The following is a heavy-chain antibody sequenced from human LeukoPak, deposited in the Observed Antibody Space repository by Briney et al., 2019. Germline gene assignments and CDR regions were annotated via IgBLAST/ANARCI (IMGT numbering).Heavy chain of an antibody. D-gene: IGHD4-23*01. CDR2: ISYDGSKK. CDR3: ARDPTRYASTTVVASNFDY. CDR1: GFTFSSYG. V-gene: IGHV3-30*03. Sequence: GRSLRLSCAASGFTFSSYGMHWVRQAPGKGLEWVAVISYDGSKKFYADSVKGRFTISRDNSKNTLYLQMNSLRAEDTAVYYCARDPTRYASTTVVASNFDYWGQGTLVTVSS. J-gene: IGHJ4*02.